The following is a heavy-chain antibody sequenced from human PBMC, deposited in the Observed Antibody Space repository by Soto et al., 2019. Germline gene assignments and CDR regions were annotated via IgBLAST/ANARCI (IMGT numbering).Heavy chain of an antibody. CDR1: GYTFTSYY. Sequence: ASVKVSCKASGYTFTSYYMHWVRQAPGQGFEWMGIINPSGGSTSYAQKFQGRVTMTRDTSTSTVYMELSSLRSEDTAVYYCARAKHAPDRYSGYDLCYWGQGTLVTVSS. V-gene: IGHV1-46*03. CDR3: ARAKHAPDRYSGYDLCY. D-gene: IGHD5-12*01. J-gene: IGHJ4*02. CDR2: INPSGGST.